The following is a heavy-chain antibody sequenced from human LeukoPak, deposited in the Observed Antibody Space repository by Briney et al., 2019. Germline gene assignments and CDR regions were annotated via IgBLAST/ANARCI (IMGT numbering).Heavy chain of an antibody. CDR2: IGAYNGHT. Sequence: GASVKVSCKASGYTFTNYGIGWVRQAPGQGLEYMGWIGAYNGHTNYAQKFQGRVTMTTDTSTNTAYTDLRSLRFDDTAMYYCARGGYSYGGDYWGQGTLVTVSS. CDR3: ARGGYSYGGDY. V-gene: IGHV1-18*01. CDR1: GYTFTNYG. D-gene: IGHD5-18*01. J-gene: IGHJ4*02.